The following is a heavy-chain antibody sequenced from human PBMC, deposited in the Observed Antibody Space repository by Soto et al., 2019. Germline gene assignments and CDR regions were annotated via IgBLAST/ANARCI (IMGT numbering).Heavy chain of an antibody. V-gene: IGHV3-48*01. CDR3: ARDYLLGGYCSSTSCYLGDAFDI. J-gene: IGHJ3*02. Sequence: HPGGSLRLSCAASGFTFSSYSMNWVRQAPGKGLEWVSYISSSSSTIYYADSVKGRFTISRDNAKNSLYLQMNSLRAEDTGVYYCARDYLLGGYCSSTSCYLGDAFDICGQGTMVTVSS. CDR2: ISSSSSTI. D-gene: IGHD2-2*01. CDR1: GFTFSSYS.